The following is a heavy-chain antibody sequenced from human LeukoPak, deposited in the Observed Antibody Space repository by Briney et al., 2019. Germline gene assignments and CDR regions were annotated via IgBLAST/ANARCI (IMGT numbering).Heavy chain of an antibody. D-gene: IGHD1-14*01. CDR3: ARGCLRAEYYYYMDV. V-gene: IGHV1-2*02. Sequence: ASVKVSCKASGYTFTGYYMHWVRQAPGQGLEWMGWINPNSGGTNYAQKFQGRATMTRDTSISTAYMELSRLRSDDTAVYYCARGCLRAEYYYYMDVWGKGTTVTVSS. CDR2: INPNSGGT. J-gene: IGHJ6*03. CDR1: GYTFTGYY.